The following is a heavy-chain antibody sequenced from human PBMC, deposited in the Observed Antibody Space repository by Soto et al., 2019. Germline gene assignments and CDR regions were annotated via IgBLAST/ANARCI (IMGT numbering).Heavy chain of an antibody. D-gene: IGHD3-3*01. CDR1: GFTFSSYA. J-gene: IGHJ6*02. V-gene: IGHV3-30-3*01. CDR2: ISYDGSNK. Sequence: XGSLRLSFAASGFTFSSYAMHGVRQAPGKGLEWVAVISYDGSNKYYADSVKGRFTISRDNSKNTLYLQMNSLRAEDTAVYYCARDLNDFWSGYYHYYYYGMDVWGQGTTVTVSS. CDR3: ARDLNDFWSGYYHYYYYGMDV.